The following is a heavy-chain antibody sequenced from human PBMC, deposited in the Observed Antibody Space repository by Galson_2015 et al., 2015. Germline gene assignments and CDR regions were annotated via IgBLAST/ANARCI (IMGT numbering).Heavy chain of an antibody. CDR3: AREEITMAQGGLDY. D-gene: IGHD3-10*01. CDR1: GLTFSSYW. CDR2: INSDGSST. J-gene: IGHJ4*02. Sequence: SLRLSCAASGLTFSSYWMHWVRQAPGKGLVWVSRINSDGSSTSYADSVKGRFTISRDNAKNTLYLQMNSLRAEDTAVYYCAREEITMAQGGLDYWGQGTLVTVSS. V-gene: IGHV3-74*01.